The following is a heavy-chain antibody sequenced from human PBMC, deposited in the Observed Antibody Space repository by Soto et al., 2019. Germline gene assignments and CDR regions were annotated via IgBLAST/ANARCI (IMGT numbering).Heavy chain of an antibody. V-gene: IGHV3-21*01. D-gene: IGHD3-16*01. Sequence: EVQLVESGGGLVKPGGSRGLSGAPSEFTFSSFGRTWVRRAPGKGLGWVSSISISSSYINYADSVKGRFTISRDNAKNSLYLQMNSLRAEDTAVYCCARGQGSGLIWGQGTMVTVSS. CDR3: ARGQGSGLI. CDR1: EFTFSSFG. CDR2: ISISSSYI. J-gene: IGHJ3*02.